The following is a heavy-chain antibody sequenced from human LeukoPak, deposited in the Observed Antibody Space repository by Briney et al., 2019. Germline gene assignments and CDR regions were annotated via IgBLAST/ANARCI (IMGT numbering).Heavy chain of an antibody. Sequence: SVKVSCKASGGTFSSYAISWVRQAPGQGLEWMGGIIPIFGTANYAQKFQGRVTITADESTSIAYMELSSLRSEDTAVYYCAREGACSSTSCYADYWGQGTLVTVSS. J-gene: IGHJ4*02. CDR1: GGTFSSYA. CDR2: IIPIFGTA. V-gene: IGHV1-69*13. D-gene: IGHD2-2*01. CDR3: AREGACSSTSCYADY.